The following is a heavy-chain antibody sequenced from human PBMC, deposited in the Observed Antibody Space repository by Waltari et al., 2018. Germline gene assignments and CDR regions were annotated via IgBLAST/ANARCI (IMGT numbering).Heavy chain of an antibody. D-gene: IGHD1-26*01. J-gene: IGHJ4*02. CDR1: GDSMNSNSW. CDR2: IHRSGRN. Sequence: QLQLQESGPGLVKPSGTLSLTCTVSGDSMNSNSWWSWVRQPPEKGLEWIGQIHRSGRNNYNPSLESRVTISLDTSNRQFSLKLTSTTAADTAVYYCARVRGIGLYFDSWGQGTLVTVSP. CDR3: ARVRGIGLYFDS. V-gene: IGHV4-4*02.